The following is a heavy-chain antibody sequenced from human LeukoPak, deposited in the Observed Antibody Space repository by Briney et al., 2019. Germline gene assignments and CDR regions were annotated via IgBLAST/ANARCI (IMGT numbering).Heavy chain of an antibody. CDR1: GFTFSSYG. CDR3: AKWGDHGDPHFDY. Sequence: PGGSLRLSCAASGFTFSSYGMHWVRQAPGKGLEWVAFIRYDGSNKYYADSVKGRFTISRDNSKNSLYLQMNSLRAEDTALYYCAKWGDHGDPHFDYWGQGTLVTVSS. D-gene: IGHD4-17*01. J-gene: IGHJ4*02. V-gene: IGHV3-30*02. CDR2: IRYDGSNK.